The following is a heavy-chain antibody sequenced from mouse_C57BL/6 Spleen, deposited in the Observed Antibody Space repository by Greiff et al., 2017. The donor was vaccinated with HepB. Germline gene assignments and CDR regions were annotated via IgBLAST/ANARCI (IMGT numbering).Heavy chain of an antibody. V-gene: IGHV1-4*01. D-gene: IGHD1-1*01. CDR3: ARSFGSEGFAY. Sequence: VQLQQSGAELARPGASVKMSCKASGYTFTSYTMHWVKQRPGQGLEWIGYINPSSGYTKYNQKFKDKATLTADKSSSTAYMQLSSLTSEDSSVYYCARSFGSEGFAYWGQGTLVTVSA. CDR1: GYTFTSYT. J-gene: IGHJ3*01. CDR2: INPSSGYT.